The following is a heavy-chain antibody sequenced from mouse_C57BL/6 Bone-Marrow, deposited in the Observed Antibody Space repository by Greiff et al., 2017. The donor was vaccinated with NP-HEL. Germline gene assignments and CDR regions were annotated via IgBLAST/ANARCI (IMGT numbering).Heavy chain of an antibody. Sequence: DVKLVESGGGLVKPGGSLKLSCAASGFTFSSYAMSWVRQTPEKRLEWVATISDGGSYTYYPDNVKGRFTISRDNVKNNLYLQMSHLKSEDTAMYYCARDNSYDAMDYWGQGTSVTASS. D-gene: IGHD1-1*01. V-gene: IGHV5-4*01. CDR3: ARDNSYDAMDY. CDR1: GFTFSSYA. CDR2: ISDGGSYT. J-gene: IGHJ4*01.